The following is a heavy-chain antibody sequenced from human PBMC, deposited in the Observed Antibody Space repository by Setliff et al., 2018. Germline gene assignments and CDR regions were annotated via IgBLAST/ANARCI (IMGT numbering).Heavy chain of an antibody. CDR1: GYSFSSYD. CDR2: MNPNSGNT. CDR3: ARSYQGVDAFWSGYFQPVYYYYIDV. Sequence: GASVKVSCKAAGYSFSSYDSNWVRQATGQGLEWMGWMNPNSGNTGYAQKFQGTVTITSNTSISTAYMELSSLRSEDTAVYYCARSYQGVDAFWSGYFQPVYYYYIDVLGNVTTVTVSS. V-gene: IGHV1-8*03. J-gene: IGHJ6*03. D-gene: IGHD3-3*01.